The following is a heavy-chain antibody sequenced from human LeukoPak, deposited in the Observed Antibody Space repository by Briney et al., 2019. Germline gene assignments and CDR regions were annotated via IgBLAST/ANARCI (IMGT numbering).Heavy chain of an antibody. J-gene: IGHJ6*04. Sequence: GGSLRLSCGASGFTFSDFAMSWVRLAPGKGLEWVSSIEKDASRAYYADSVRGRFTVSRDNSKNTLYLQMSSLRAEDTAVYYCARAETTVTTNGGNYYYGMDVWGKGTTVTVSS. CDR1: GFTFSDFA. D-gene: IGHD4-17*01. V-gene: IGHV3-23*03. CDR2: IEKDASRA. CDR3: ARAETTVTTNGGNYYYGMDV.